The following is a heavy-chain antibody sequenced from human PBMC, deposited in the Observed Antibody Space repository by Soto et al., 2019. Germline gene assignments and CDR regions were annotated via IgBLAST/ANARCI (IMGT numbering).Heavy chain of an antibody. J-gene: IGHJ6*02. D-gene: IGHD3-10*01. CDR2: INAYNGNT. CDR1: GYTFTGYY. Sequence: GASVKVSCKASGYTFTGYYMHWVRQAPGKGLEWIGWINAYNGNTNYAQKFQGRVTMTTDTSTSTAYMELRSLRSDDTAVYYCARDQYMVKGILPVHYGMDVWGQGTTVTVSS. V-gene: IGHV1-18*04. CDR3: ARDQYMVKGILPVHYGMDV.